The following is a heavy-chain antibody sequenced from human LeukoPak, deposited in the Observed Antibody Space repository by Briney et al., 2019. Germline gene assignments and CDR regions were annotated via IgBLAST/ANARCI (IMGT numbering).Heavy chain of an antibody. Sequence: SETLSLTCTVSGGSITSGSYYWSWIRQPAGKGLEWIGRMYTSGSTNYNPSLKSRVTISVDTSKNQFSLKLSSVTAADTAVYYCARFSYYYDSSGHWVYYFDYWGQGTLVTVSS. CDR1: GGSITSGSYY. J-gene: IGHJ4*02. CDR2: MYTSGST. CDR3: ARFSYYYDSSGHWVYYFDY. V-gene: IGHV4-61*02. D-gene: IGHD3-22*01.